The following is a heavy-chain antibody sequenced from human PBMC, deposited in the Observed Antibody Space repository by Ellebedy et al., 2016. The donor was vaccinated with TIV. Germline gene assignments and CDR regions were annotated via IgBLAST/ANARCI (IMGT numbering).Heavy chain of an antibody. D-gene: IGHD6-13*01. J-gene: IGHJ4*02. CDR1: GFTFSSYS. V-gene: IGHV3-48*02. CDR2: ISSSSSTI. CDR3: AMIAAAGGR. Sequence: GESLKISXAASGFTFSSYSMNWVRQAPGKGLEWVSYISSSSSTIYYADSVKGRFTISRDNAKNSLYLQMNSLRDEDTAVYYCAMIAAAGGRWGQGTLVTVSS.